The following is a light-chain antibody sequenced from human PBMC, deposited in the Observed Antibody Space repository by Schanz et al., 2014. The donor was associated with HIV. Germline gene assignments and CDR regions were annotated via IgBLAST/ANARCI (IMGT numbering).Light chain of an antibody. CDR1: SSNIGAGFD. Sequence: QSVLTQPPSVSGAPGQRVTISCTGNSSNIGAGFDVQWLQQLPGTAPKLLIHGNKNRPSGVPDRISGSKSGPSATLGITGLQPGDEADYYCGTWDSSLSAYVFGTGTKLTVL. J-gene: IGLJ1*01. CDR3: GTWDSSLSAYV. CDR2: GNK. V-gene: IGLV1-40*01.